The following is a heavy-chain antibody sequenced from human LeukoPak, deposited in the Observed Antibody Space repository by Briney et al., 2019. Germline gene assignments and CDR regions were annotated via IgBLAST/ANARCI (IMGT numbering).Heavy chain of an antibody. J-gene: IGHJ4*02. V-gene: IGHV1-18*01. CDR3: ARAITMIVRAGDY. D-gene: IGHD3-22*01. CDR2: IDSRNGHT. CDR1: GYTFTNYG. Sequence: GASVKVSCKASGYTFTNYGITWVRQAPGQGLEWMGWIDSRNGHTKYGQKFQGRVIMTTDTSTSTTYMELRSLRSDDTAVYYCARAITMIVRAGDYWGQGTLVTVS.